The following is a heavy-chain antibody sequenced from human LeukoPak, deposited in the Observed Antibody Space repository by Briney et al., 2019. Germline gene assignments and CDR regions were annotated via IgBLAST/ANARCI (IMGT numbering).Heavy chain of an antibody. CDR1: GDSVSSNSAA. CDR3: ARQPRIVGATNYFDY. J-gene: IGHJ4*02. D-gene: IGHD1-26*01. CDR2: TYYRSKWYN. Sequence: SQTLSLTCAISGDSVSSNSAAWNWIRQSPSRGLEWLGRTYYRSKWYNDYAVSVKSRITINPDTSKNQFSLRLNSVTPEDTAVYYCARQPRIVGATNYFDYWGQGTLVTVSS. V-gene: IGHV6-1*01.